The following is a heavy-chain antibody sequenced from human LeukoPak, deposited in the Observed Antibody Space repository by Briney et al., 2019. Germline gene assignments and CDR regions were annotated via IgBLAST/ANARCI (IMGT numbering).Heavy chain of an antibody. CDR3: ARLVAAAGKVDY. J-gene: IGHJ4*02. Sequence: SGTLSLTCAVSGGSISSSNWWSWVRQPPGKGLEWIGEIYHSGSTNYNPSLKSRVTISVDTSKNQFSLKLSSVTAADTAVYYCARLVAAAGKVDYWGQGTLVTVSS. CDR2: IYHSGST. V-gene: IGHV4-4*02. D-gene: IGHD6-13*01. CDR1: GGSISSSNW.